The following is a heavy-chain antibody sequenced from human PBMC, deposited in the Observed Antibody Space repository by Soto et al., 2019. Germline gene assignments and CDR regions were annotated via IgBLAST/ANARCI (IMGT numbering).Heavy chain of an antibody. V-gene: IGHV1-69*05. D-gene: IGHD4-4*01. CDR3: AIEVAPAVTTHDWFDP. CDR1: GCTFSGYD. J-gene: IGHJ5*02. CDR2: INPIIGTA. Sequence: SVKVSCKASGCTFSGYDIHWVRQAPGQGLEWMGWINPIIGTANYAQKFQGRVTITTDASTSTAYMERSRLRSDDTAVYYCAIEVAPAVTTHDWFDPWGQATLVTV.